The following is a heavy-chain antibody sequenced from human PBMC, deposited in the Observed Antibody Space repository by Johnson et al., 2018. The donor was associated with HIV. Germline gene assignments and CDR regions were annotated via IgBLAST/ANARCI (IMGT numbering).Heavy chain of an antibody. Sequence: VQLVESGGGLIQPGGSLRLSCAASGFTVSSNYMSWVRQAPGKGLEWVAVISYDGSNKYYADSVKGRFTISRDNSKNTLYLQMNSLRAEDTAVYYCARPHIVVVTAGYAFDIWGQGTMVTVSS. CDR3: ARPHIVVVTAGYAFDI. D-gene: IGHD2-21*02. J-gene: IGHJ3*02. CDR2: ISYDGSNK. CDR1: GFTVSSNY. V-gene: IGHV3-30-3*01.